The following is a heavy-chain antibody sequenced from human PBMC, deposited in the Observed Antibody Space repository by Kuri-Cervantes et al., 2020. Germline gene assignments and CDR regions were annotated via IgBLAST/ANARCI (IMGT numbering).Heavy chain of an antibody. Sequence: GESLKISCAASGISFTNAWMSWVRQAPGKGLEWVSSISSSSSYIYYADSVKGRFTISRDNAKNSLYLQMNSLRAEDTAVYYCARDDGVITMIVEDSHDAFDIWGQGTMVTVSS. D-gene: IGHD3-22*01. CDR2: ISSSSSYI. CDR1: GISFTNAW. J-gene: IGHJ3*02. V-gene: IGHV3-21*01. CDR3: ARDDGVITMIVEDSHDAFDI.